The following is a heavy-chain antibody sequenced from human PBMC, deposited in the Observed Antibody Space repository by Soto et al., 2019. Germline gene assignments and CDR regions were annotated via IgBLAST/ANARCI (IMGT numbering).Heavy chain of an antibody. V-gene: IGHV4-39*01. J-gene: IGHJ4*02. CDR1: GGSISSSSYY. CDR2: IYYSGST. Sequence: SETLSLTCTVSGGSISSSSYYWGWIRQPPGKGLEWIGSIYYSGSTYYNPSLKSRVTISVDTSKNQFSLKLSSVTAADTAVYYCASTTVASFFDYWGQGTLVTVSS. CDR3: ASTTVASFFDY. D-gene: IGHD4-17*01.